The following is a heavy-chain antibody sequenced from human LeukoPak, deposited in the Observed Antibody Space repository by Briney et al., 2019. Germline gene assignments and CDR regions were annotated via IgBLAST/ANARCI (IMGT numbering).Heavy chain of an antibody. CDR2: INHSGST. J-gene: IGHJ5*02. CDR1: GGSFSGYY. CDR3: ARRRNCYYGSGSPWFDP. Sequence: SETLSLTCAVYGGSFSGYYWSWIRQPPGKGLEWIGEINHSGSTNYNPSLKSRVTISVDTSKNQFSLKLSSVTAADTAVYYCARRRNCYYGSGSPWFDPWGQGTLVTVSS. V-gene: IGHV4-34*01. D-gene: IGHD3-10*01.